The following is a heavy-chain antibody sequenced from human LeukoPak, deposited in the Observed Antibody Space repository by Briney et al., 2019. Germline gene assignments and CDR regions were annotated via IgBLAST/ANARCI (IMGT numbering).Heavy chain of an antibody. CDR3: ARDRAVAGTRFDY. D-gene: IGHD6-19*01. CDR1: GFAFSSYE. V-gene: IGHV3-48*03. J-gene: IGHJ4*02. Sequence: GGSLRLSCAASGFAFSSYEMNWVRQAPGKGLEWVSYISSSGSTIYYADSVKGRFTISRDNAKNSLYLQMNSLGAEDTAVYYCARDRAVAGTRFDYWGQGTLVTVPS. CDR2: ISSSGSTI.